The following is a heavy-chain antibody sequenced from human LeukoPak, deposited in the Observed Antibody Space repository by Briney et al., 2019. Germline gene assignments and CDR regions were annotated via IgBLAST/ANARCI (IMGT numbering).Heavy chain of an antibody. Sequence: PSETLSLTCSVSGDSISGYSWSWIRQPPGMGLEWIGYIHYSGSTTYNPSLKSRVTISVDPSKHQFSLSLSSVTAADTAVYYCARAQGSGSSWAFDYWGQGTLVTVSS. CDR2: IHYSGST. CDR3: ARAQGSGSSWAFDY. V-gene: IGHV4-59*01. J-gene: IGHJ4*02. D-gene: IGHD1-26*01. CDR1: GDSISGYS.